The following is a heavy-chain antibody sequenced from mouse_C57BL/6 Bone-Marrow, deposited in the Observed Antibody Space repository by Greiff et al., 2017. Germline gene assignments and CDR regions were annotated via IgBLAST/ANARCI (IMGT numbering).Heavy chain of an antibody. CDR1: GFNIKDDY. D-gene: IGHD1-1*01. V-gene: IGHV14-4*01. CDR3: TTFYYTEYFDV. CDR2: IDPENGDT. J-gene: IGHJ1*03. Sequence: VQLKESGAELVRPGASVKLSCTASGFNIKDDYMHWVKQRPEQGLEWIGWIDPENGDTEYASKFQGKATITAATSSNTAYLQLRSLTSEDTAVYYCTTFYYTEYFDVWGTGTTVTVSS.